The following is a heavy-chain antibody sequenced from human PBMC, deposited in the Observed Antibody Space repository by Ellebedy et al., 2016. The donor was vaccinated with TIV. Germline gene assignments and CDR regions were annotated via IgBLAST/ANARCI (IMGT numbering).Heavy chain of an antibody. CDR3: AGTNPYYDISYGMDV. Sequence: SETLSLTXTVSGGSISSYYWSWIRQPPGKGLEWIGYIYYSGSTNYNPSLKSRVTISVDTSKNQFSLKLSSVTAADTAVYYCAGTNPYYDISYGMDVWGQGTTVTVSS. CDR2: IYYSGST. D-gene: IGHD3-9*01. CDR1: GGSISSYY. J-gene: IGHJ6*02. V-gene: IGHV4-59*01.